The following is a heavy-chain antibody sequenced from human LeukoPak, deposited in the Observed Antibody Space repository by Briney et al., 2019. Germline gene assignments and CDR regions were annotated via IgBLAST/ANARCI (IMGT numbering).Heavy chain of an antibody. CDR1: GGSISSGGYY. CDR2: IYHRGST. V-gene: IGHV4-30-2*01. Sequence: PSETLSLTCTVSGGSISSGGYYWSWIRQPPGKGLEWIGYIYHRGSTCYNPSLKSRVTISVDRSKNQFSLKLSSVTTADTAVYYCASYYYDSSGYYSDYWGQGTLVTVSS. D-gene: IGHD3-22*01. J-gene: IGHJ4*02. CDR3: ASYYYDSSGYYSDY.